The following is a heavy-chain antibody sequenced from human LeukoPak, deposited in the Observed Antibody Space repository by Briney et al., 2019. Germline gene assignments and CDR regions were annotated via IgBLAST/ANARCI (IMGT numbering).Heavy chain of an antibody. CDR1: GYTFTGYY. D-gene: IGHD6-13*01. CDR2: INPSGGST. CDR3: ARDQSIAAGGGNYYYYMDV. J-gene: IGHJ6*03. Sequence: ASVKVSCKASGYTFTGYYMHWVRQAPGQGPEWMGIINPSGGSTTYAQKLQGRVTMTRDTSTSTVYMELSSLRSEDTAVYYCARDQSIAAGGGNYYYYMDVWGEGTTVTVSS. V-gene: IGHV1-46*04.